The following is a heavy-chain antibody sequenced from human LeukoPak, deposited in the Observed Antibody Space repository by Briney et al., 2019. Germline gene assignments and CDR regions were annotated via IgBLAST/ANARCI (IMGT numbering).Heavy chain of an antibody. CDR1: GFTFSSYS. D-gene: IGHD6-13*01. Sequence: PGGSLRLSCAASGFTFSSYSMNWVRQAPGKGLEWVSSISSSSSYIYYADSVKGRFTISRDNAKNSLYLQMNSLRAEDTAVYYCARVGGGQQLALAFDHWGRGTLVTVSS. J-gene: IGHJ4*02. CDR2: ISSSSSYI. V-gene: IGHV3-21*01. CDR3: ARVGGGQQLALAFDH.